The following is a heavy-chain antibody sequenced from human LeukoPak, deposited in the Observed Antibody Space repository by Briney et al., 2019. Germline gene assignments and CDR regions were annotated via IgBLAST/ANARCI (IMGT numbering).Heavy chain of an antibody. CDR3: ARGLYHYYYGMDV. J-gene: IGHJ6*02. V-gene: IGHV3-20*03. Sequence: GGSLRLSFAASGFTFDDYGMSWVRQAPGKGLEWVSGINWNGGSTGYADSVKGRFTISRDNAKNSLYLQMNSLRAEDTAVYYCARGLYHYYYGMDVWGQGTTVTVSS. CDR1: GFTFDDYG. CDR2: INWNGGST.